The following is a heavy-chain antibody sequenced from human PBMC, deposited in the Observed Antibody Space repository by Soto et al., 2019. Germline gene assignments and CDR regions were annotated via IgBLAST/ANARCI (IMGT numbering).Heavy chain of an antibody. J-gene: IGHJ6*02. Sequence: QVQLVQSGAEVKKPGSSVKVSCKASGGTFSSYAISWVRQAPGQGLEWRGGIIPISGTSNYAQKFQGRVTITADESTCTAYMELSSLRSEDTAVYYCARAQGSSTSLEIYYYYYYGMDVWGQGTTVTVSS. CDR1: GGTFSSYA. D-gene: IGHD2-2*01. CDR3: ARAQGSSTSLEIYYYYYYGMDV. CDR2: IIPISGTS. V-gene: IGHV1-69*01.